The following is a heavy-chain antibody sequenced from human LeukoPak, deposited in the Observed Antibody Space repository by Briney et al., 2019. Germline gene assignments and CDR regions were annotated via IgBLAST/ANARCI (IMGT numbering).Heavy chain of an antibody. J-gene: IGHJ5*02. D-gene: IGHD3-9*01. CDR2: SHYTGST. V-gene: IGHV4-59*12. CDR1: DGSISRYY. Sequence: SETLSLTCTVSDGSISRYYWSWIRQPPGKGLEWIGYSHYTGSTNYNPSLKSRVTISVDTSKNQFSLKLSSVTAADTAVYYCARLVFAQTEFDPWGQGTLVTVSS. CDR3: ARLVFAQTEFDP.